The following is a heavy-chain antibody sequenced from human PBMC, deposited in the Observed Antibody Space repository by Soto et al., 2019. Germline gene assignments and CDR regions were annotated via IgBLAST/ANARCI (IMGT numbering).Heavy chain of an antibody. D-gene: IGHD6-19*01. Sequence: VGSLRLSCAASGFTFSSYAMSWVRQAPGKGLEWVSAISGSGGSTYYADSVKGRFTISRDNSKNTLYLQMNSLRAEDTAVYYCAKQPPPGYSSGWYYFDYWGQGTLVTVSS. J-gene: IGHJ4*02. CDR3: AKQPPPGYSSGWYYFDY. V-gene: IGHV3-23*01. CDR1: GFTFSSYA. CDR2: ISGSGGST.